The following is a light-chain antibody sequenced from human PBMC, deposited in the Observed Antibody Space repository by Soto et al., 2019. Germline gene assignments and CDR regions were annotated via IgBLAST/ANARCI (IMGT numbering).Light chain of an antibody. CDR3: LQRSDWPIT. CDR2: DAS. CDR1: RTISTY. Sequence: EIVMTQSPPTLSLSPGESAALSCRVSRTISTYLAWYQQKPGQAPRLLIYDASTRATGIPARFSGSGSGTDFTLTISYLEPEDFAVYYCLQRSDWPITFGQGTRLEIK. J-gene: IGKJ5*01. V-gene: IGKV3-11*01.